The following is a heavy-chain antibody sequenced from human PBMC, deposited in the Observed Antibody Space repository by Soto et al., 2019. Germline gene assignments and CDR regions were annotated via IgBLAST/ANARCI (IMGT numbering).Heavy chain of an antibody. D-gene: IGHD2-21*02. CDR2: INPRNGDP. Sequence: QVQLVQSGAEVKKPGASVKVSCKVSGYTFTGNYMHWMRQAPGQGPEWMGWINPRNGDPAYPQKYQGPVTFTRDTSISTAYMDLSRLTSDDTAIYFCVRGGGVDVVTPTRIVFDYWRHGTLLTVSS. CDR3: VRGGGVDVVTPTRIVFDY. J-gene: IGHJ4*01. V-gene: IGHV1-2*02. CDR1: GYTFTGNY.